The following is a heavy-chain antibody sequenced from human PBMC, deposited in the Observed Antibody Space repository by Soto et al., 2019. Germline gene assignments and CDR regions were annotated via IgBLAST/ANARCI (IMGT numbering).Heavy chain of an antibody. CDR2: INVYNGNT. J-gene: IGHJ5*02. D-gene: IGHD3-10*01. CDR3: ARGVGSGSYYNQYNWFDP. V-gene: IGHV1-18*01. CDR1: GYTFTNYG. Sequence: QVQLVQSGGEVKKPGASVKVSCKASGYTFTNYGISWVRQAPGQGLEWMGWINVYNGNTKYAQKVQGRVTMTTDTPTXTXYRELRSLRSDDTAVYYCARGVGSGSYYNQYNWFDPWGQGTLVTVSS.